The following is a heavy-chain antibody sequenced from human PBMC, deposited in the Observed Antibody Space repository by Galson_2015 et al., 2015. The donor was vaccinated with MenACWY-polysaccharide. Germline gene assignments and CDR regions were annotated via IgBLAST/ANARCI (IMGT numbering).Heavy chain of an antibody. J-gene: IGHJ4*02. D-gene: IGHD3-10*01. V-gene: IGHV3-23*01. CDR3: AKYGSGSFYLD. CDR1: GFTFTTYA. CDR2: ISASGGGT. Sequence: SLRLSCAASGFTFTTYAMNWVRQAPGKRLEWVSAISASGGGTHYADSVKGRFTISRDNSKNTLYLQMNSLRAEDTAVYYCAKYGSGSFYLDWGQGTLVTVSS.